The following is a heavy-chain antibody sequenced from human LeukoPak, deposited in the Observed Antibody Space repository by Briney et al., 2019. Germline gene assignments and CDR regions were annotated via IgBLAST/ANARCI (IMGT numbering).Heavy chain of an antibody. J-gene: IGHJ2*01. Sequence: SETLSLTCAVSGCSISSGYYWGWIRQPPGKGLEWIGSIYHSGSTYYNPSLKSRVTISVDTSKNQFSLKLSSVTAADTAVYYCARIQEADWYFDLWGRGTLVTVSS. CDR3: ARIQEADWYFDL. CDR1: GCSISSGYY. V-gene: IGHV4-38-2*01. CDR2: IYHSGST.